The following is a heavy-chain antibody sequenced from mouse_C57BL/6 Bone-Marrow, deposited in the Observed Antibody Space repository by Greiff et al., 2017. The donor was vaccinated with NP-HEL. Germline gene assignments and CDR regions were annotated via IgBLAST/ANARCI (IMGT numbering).Heavy chain of an antibody. CDR2: ISDGGSYT. J-gene: IGHJ2*01. Sequence: EVHLVESGGGSVKPGGYLKLSCAASGFTFSSYAMSWVRQTPEKRLEWVATISDGGSYTYYPDNVKGRFTISRDNAKNNLYLQMSHLKSEDTAMYYCAREGGNYYYYFDYWGQGTTLTVSS. V-gene: IGHV5-4*01. CDR1: GFTFSSYA. CDR3: AREGGNYYYYFDY. D-gene: IGHD2-1*01.